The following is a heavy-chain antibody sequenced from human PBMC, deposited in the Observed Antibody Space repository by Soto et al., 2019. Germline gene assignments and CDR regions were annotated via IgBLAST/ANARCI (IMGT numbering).Heavy chain of an antibody. CDR2: ISYDRSNE. CDR3: ARGPDSGGYYVFDY. D-gene: IGHD3-22*01. Sequence: GGSLRLSCAASGFTFGSFAMHWVRQAPGKGLEWVAIISYDRSNEYYADSVKGRFTISRDNSRNTLYLQMNGLRPEDTAVYYCARGPDSGGYYVFDYWGQGTLVTVSS. CDR1: GFTFGSFA. J-gene: IGHJ4*02. V-gene: IGHV3-30-3*01.